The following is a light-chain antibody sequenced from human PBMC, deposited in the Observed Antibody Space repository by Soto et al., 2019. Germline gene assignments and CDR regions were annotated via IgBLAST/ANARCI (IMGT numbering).Light chain of an antibody. Sequence: QSVLTQPASVSGSPGQSITIYCTGTSSDVGGYNYVSWYQQHPGTAPKLMIYDVSNRPSGVSNRFSGSKSGNTASLTISGLQAEDEADYYCSSYTSSSPLVFGGGTQLTVL. CDR2: DVS. CDR3: SSYTSSSPLV. V-gene: IGLV2-14*01. CDR1: SSDVGGYNY. J-gene: IGLJ2*01.